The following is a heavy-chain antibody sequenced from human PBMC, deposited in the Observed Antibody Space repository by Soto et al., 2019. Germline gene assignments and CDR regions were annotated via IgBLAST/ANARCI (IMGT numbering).Heavy chain of an antibody. J-gene: IGHJ4*02. CDR3: ATGEPDSSGYNYDY. D-gene: IGHD3-22*01. V-gene: IGHV1-24*01. CDR2: FDPEDGET. Sequence: ASVKVSCKVSGYTLTELTMHWVRQAPGKGLEWIGGFDPEDGETIYAQTFQGRVTMTEDTSTDTAYMELSSLRSEDTAVYYSATGEPDSSGYNYDYWGQGTLVTVS. CDR1: GYTLTELT.